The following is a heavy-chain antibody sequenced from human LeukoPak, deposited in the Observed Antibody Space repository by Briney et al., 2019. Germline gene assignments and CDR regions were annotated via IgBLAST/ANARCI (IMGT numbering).Heavy chain of an antibody. CDR2: INHSGST. CDR3: ARGRQRIYYYGMDV. V-gene: IGHV4-34*01. D-gene: IGHD6-25*01. Sequence: SETLSLTCAVYGGSFSGYYWSWIRQPPGKGLEWIGEINHSGSTNYNPSLKSRVTISVDTSKNQFSLKLSSVTAADTAVYYCARGRQRIYYYGMDVWGQGTTVTVSS. CDR1: GGSFSGYY. J-gene: IGHJ6*02.